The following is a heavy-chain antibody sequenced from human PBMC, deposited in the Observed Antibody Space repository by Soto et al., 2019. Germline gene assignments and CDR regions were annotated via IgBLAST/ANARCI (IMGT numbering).Heavy chain of an antibody. D-gene: IGHD6-19*01. J-gene: IGHJ3*02. CDR2: ISWNSGSI. CDR1: GFTFDDYA. V-gene: IGHV3-9*01. CDR3: AKDITGGWYFDAFDI. Sequence: EVQLVESGGSLVQPGRSLRLSCAASGFTFDDYAMHWVRQAPGKGLEWVSGISWNSGSIGYADSVKGRFTISRDNAKNSLYLQMNSLRAEDTALYYCAKDITGGWYFDAFDIWGQGTMVTVSS.